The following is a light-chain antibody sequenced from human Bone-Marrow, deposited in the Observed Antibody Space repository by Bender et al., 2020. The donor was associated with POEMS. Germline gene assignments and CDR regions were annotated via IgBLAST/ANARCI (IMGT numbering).Light chain of an antibody. J-gene: IGLJ3*02. CDR1: KIGRNP. CDR3: STWDDRLNAWL. V-gene: IGLV1-44*01. Sequence: QSVLTQPPSASGTPGQRVTISCSGGKIGRNPINWYQQLPGTAPRLVMYADDRRPSGVPNRFSASKSGSSASLAISGLQSEDAADYYCSTWDDRLNAWLFGGGTNRTVL. CDR2: ADD.